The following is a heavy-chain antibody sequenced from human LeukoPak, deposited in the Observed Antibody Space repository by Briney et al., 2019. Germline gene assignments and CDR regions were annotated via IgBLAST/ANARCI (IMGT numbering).Heavy chain of an antibody. Sequence: GGSLRLSCEASEFTFSSYGMHWVRQAPGKGLEWVALISYDGSNKYYADSVKGRFTISRDNSKNTLYLQMNSLRAEDTAVYYCAKGIQLWFNWFDPWGQGTLVTVSS. D-gene: IGHD5-18*01. J-gene: IGHJ5*02. CDR1: EFTFSSYG. V-gene: IGHV3-30*18. CDR2: ISYDGSNK. CDR3: AKGIQLWFNWFDP.